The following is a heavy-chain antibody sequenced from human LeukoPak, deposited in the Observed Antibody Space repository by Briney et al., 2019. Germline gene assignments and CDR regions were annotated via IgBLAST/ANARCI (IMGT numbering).Heavy chain of an antibody. V-gene: IGHV3-21*01. D-gene: IGHD1-20*01. CDR2: ISTSSSHI. CDR3: ARDDNWNDKPFDL. CDR1: GFTFSFYM. J-gene: IGHJ4*02. Sequence: PGGSLRLSCTASGFTFSFYMMNWVRQAPGKGLEWDSSISTSSSHIYYADSLKGRFTVSRDNAKNSLYLQMNNLRAEDTAVYYCARDDNWNDKPFDLWGPGTLVTVSS.